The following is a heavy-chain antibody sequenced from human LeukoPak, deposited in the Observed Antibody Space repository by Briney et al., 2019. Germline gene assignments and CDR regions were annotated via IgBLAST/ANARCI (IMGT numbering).Heavy chain of an antibody. Sequence: GGSLRLSCAASGFTVSSNYMSWVRQAPGKGLEWVSAISGSGGSTYYADSVKGRFTISRDNSKNTLYLQMNSLRAEDAAVYYCAKTGYSSGWSYFFDYWGQGTLVTVSS. CDR3: AKTGYSSGWSYFFDY. D-gene: IGHD6-19*01. V-gene: IGHV3-23*01. CDR2: ISGSGGST. CDR1: GFTVSSNY. J-gene: IGHJ4*02.